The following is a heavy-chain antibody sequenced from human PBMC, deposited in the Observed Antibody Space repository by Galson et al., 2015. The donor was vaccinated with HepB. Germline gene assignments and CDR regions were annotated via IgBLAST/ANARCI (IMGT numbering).Heavy chain of an antibody. CDR2: ISSSSSYT. V-gene: IGHV3-11*06. Sequence: SLRLSCAASGFTFSDYYMSWIRQAPGKGLEWVSYISSSSSYTNYADSVKGRFTISRDNAKNSLYLQMNSLRAEDTAVYYCSRGHKERNRSGWSDVRFDPWGQGTLVTVSS. CDR3: SRGHKERNRSGWSDVRFDP. J-gene: IGHJ5*02. CDR1: GFTFSDYY. D-gene: IGHD6-19*01.